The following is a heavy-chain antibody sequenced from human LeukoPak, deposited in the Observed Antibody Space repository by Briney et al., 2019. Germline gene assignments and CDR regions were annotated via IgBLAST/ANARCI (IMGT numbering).Heavy chain of an antibody. V-gene: IGHV4-31*03. CDR3: ARMGVATTKGYNWFDP. J-gene: IGHJ5*02. Sequence: SETLSLTCTVSGGSISSGGYYWSWIRQHPGKGLEWIGYIYYSGSTYYNPSLKSRVTISVDTSKNQFSLKLSSVSAADTAVYYCARMGVATTKGYNWFDPWGRGTLVTVSS. D-gene: IGHD5-12*01. CDR2: IYYSGST. CDR1: GGSISSGGYY.